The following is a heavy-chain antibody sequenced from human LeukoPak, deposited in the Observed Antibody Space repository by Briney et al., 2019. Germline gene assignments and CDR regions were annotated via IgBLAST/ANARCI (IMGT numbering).Heavy chain of an antibody. V-gene: IGHV3-23*01. D-gene: IGHD3-22*01. CDR2: ISGNGAST. Sequence: GGSLRLSCAASGFTFSTYWMSWVRQAPGKGLEWVSAISGNGASTSNADSVKGRFTSSRDNSRDTLYLQMNSLRAEDTAVYYCAKGTDYYDSSGYSYFDSWGQGTLVTVSS. CDR1: GFTFSTYW. J-gene: IGHJ4*02. CDR3: AKGTDYYDSSGYSYFDS.